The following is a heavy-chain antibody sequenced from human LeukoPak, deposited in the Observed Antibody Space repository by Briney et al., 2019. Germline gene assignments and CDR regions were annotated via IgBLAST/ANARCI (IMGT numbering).Heavy chain of an antibody. Sequence: RASVTVSCKASGGTFSSYAISWVRQAPGQGLEWMGWINPNSGGTNYAQKFQGRVTMTRDTSISTAYMELSRLRSDDTAVYYCARERVTTPSINFDYWGQGTLVTVSS. CDR2: INPNSGGT. CDR3: ARERVTTPSINFDY. CDR1: GGTFSSYA. V-gene: IGHV1-2*02. J-gene: IGHJ4*02. D-gene: IGHD4-17*01.